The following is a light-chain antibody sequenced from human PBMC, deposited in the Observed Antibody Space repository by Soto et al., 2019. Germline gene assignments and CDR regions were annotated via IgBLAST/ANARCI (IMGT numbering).Light chain of an antibody. Sequence: ELVLTQSPGTLSLSPGERATLSCRASQSVSSSYLAWYQQKPGQAPRLLIYGASSRATGIPDRFSGSGSGTDFTLTISRLEPEDFAVYYCQQYGSSPLLTFGQGTKVDIK. CDR3: QQYGSSPLLT. CDR1: QSVSSSY. V-gene: IGKV3-20*01. J-gene: IGKJ1*01. CDR2: GAS.